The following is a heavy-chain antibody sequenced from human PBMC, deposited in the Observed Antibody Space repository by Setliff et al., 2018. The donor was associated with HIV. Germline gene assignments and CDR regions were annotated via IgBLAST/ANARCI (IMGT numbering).Heavy chain of an antibody. J-gene: IGHJ4*02. CDR3: ARYYSGWDLLPFDT. V-gene: IGHV1-8*02. CDR1: GYTFTSYD. CDR2: MEPNSGNT. D-gene: IGHD1-26*01. Sequence: VKVSCKASGYTFTSYDINWVRQAAGQGLEWMGWMEPNSGNTGCAQKFQGRVTMTRNTSISTAYMELSGLRSEDTAVYYCARYYSGWDLLPFDTWGQGTPVTVSS.